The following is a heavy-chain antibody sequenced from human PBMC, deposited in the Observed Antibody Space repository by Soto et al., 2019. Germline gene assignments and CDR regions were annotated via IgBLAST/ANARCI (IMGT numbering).Heavy chain of an antibody. J-gene: IGHJ4*02. CDR2: SSDRRTGNT. Sequence: GWSLRLSCAYSVFTFISYTLNWVRRAPGKGLEWVATSSDRRTGNTHYSDSVRGRFTLSRDYSRNILFLQMDSLRADDTALYYCTTWLTAHFDYWGRGTQVTVSS. CDR1: VFTFISYT. CDR3: TTWLTAHFDY. V-gene: IGHV3-23*01. D-gene: IGHD2-21*02.